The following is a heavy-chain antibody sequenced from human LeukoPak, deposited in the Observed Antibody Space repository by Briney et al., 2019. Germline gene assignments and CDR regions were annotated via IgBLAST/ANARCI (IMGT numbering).Heavy chain of an antibody. CDR3: ARGPIISYYYDSRGLDY. D-gene: IGHD3-22*01. CDR2: MNPNSGNT. J-gene: IGHJ4*02. Sequence: ASVKVSCKASGYTFTSYDINWVRQATGQGLEWMGWMNPNSGNTGYAQKFQGRVTMTRNTSISTAYMELSSLRSEDTAVYYCARGPIISYYYDSRGLDYWGQGTLVTVAS. CDR1: GYTFTSYD. V-gene: IGHV1-8*01.